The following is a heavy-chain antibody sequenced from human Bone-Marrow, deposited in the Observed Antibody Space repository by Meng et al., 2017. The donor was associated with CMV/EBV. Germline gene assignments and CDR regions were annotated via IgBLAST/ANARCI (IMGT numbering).Heavy chain of an antibody. V-gene: IGHV3-21*01. Sequence: GESLKISCAASGFTFSSYSMNWVRQAPGKGLEWVSSISSSSSYIYYADSVKGRFTISRDNAKNSLYLQMNSLRAEDTAVYYCAREGTADDAFAIWGQGTRVT. CDR1: GFTFSSYS. J-gene: IGHJ3*02. D-gene: IGHD1/OR15-1a*01. CDR3: AREGTADDAFAI. CDR2: ISSSSSYI.